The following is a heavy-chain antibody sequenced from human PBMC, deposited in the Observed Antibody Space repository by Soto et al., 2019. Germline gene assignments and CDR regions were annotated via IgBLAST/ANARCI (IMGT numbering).Heavy chain of an antibody. Sequence: PSETLSLTCSVFGDSLTIGGHYWTWIRQHPGKGLEWIGYIYHSGSTYYSPSLKSRVTISVDTSENQFSLKLTSVTAADTAVYYCARSVTPWGQGTLVTVSS. CDR3: ARSVTP. J-gene: IGHJ5*02. V-gene: IGHV4-31*03. CDR1: GDSLTIGGHY. D-gene: IGHD3-10*01. CDR2: IYHSGST.